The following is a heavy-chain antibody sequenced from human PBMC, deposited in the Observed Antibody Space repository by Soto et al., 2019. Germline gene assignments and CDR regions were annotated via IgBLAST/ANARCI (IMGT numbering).Heavy chain of an antibody. J-gene: IGHJ4*02. Sequence: GGSLRLSCAASGFTFSAYAMTWVRQAPGRGLEWVSTILHDETPFYTDSVKGRFTISRDNVRGTLYLQMNGLRVEDAAPYYCAKDLFPTSGQRFFFESWGQGSLVTVSS. V-gene: IGHV3-23*01. D-gene: IGHD2-21*01. CDR1: GFTFSAYA. CDR3: AKDLFPTSGQRFFFES. CDR2: ILHDETP.